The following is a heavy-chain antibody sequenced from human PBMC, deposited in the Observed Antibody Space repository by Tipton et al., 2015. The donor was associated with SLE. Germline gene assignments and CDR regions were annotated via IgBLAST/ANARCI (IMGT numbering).Heavy chain of an antibody. D-gene: IGHD6-13*01. CDR1: GGSFSGYY. V-gene: IGHV4-34*01. CDR3: ARDWVGAAAG. J-gene: IGHJ4*02. Sequence: TLSLTCAVYGGSFSGYYWSWIRQPPGKGLEWIGSIYYSGSTYYNPSLKSRVTISVDTSKNQFSLKLSSVTAADTAVYYCARDWVGAAAGWGQGTLVTVSS. CDR2: IYYSGST.